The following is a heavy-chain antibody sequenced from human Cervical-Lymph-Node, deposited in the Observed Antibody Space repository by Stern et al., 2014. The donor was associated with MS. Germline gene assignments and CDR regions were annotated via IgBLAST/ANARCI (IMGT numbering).Heavy chain of an antibody. J-gene: IGHJ4*02. Sequence: QVQLQESGPGLVKPSETLSLTCAVSGDSISSYTHYWAWIRQPPGKGLEWIGSVYYSGAPYYNPSLKSPVTISVNTSKNPFPLGLNSVTAADTAVYYCAKHACTGAACPFDLWGQGTLVTVSS. CDR3: AKHACTGAACPFDL. V-gene: IGHV4-39*01. D-gene: IGHD2-8*02. CDR2: VYYSGAP. CDR1: GDSISSYTHY.